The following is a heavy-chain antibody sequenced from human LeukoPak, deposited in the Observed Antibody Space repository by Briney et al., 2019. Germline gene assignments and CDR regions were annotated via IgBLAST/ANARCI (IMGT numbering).Heavy chain of an antibody. Sequence: SGGSLRLSCAASGFTFSSYSMNCVRQAPGKGLKWVSSISSSSSYIYYADSVKGRFTIYRDNAKNSLYLQMNSLRAEDTAVFYCARDRDYYDSSGGMNAFDIWGQGTMVTVSS. CDR1: GFTFSSYS. CDR3: ARDRDYYDSSGGMNAFDI. J-gene: IGHJ3*02. V-gene: IGHV3-21*01. CDR2: ISSSSSYI. D-gene: IGHD3-22*01.